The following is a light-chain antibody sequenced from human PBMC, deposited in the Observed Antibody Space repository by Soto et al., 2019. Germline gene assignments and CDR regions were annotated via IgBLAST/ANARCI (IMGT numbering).Light chain of an antibody. CDR1: SSDVGGYNF. J-gene: IGLJ1*01. CDR2: DVS. Sequence: QSVLTQPRSVSGSPGQSVTISCTGTSSDVGGYNFVSWYQQHPSKAPKLMINDVSHRPSGVPDRFSGSKSGNTASLTISGLQSEDEADYYCCSYAGSYTYVFGTGTKVTVL. V-gene: IGLV2-11*01. CDR3: CSYAGSYTYV.